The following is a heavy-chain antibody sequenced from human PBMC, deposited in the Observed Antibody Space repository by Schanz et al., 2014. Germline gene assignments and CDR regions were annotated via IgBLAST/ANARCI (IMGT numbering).Heavy chain of an antibody. CDR3: ARDNRYYLFDY. D-gene: IGHD3-16*02. CDR2: ISSKGDMT. Sequence: EQLVESGGGLVQPGGSLRLSCAASGFTFSTSTMHWVRQAPGKGLEYVSSISSKGDMTFYGNSVKGRFTISRDNSKNTLYLQLGSLSAEDTAVYFCARDNRYYLFDYWGQGALVTVSS. CDR1: GFTFSTST. V-gene: IGHV3-64*01. J-gene: IGHJ4*02.